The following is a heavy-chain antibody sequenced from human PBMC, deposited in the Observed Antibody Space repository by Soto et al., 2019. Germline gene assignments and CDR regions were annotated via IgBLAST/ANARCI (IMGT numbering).Heavy chain of an antibody. V-gene: IGHV4-39*01. CDR1: GGSISSSSYY. Sequence: PSETLSLTCTVSGGSISSSSYYWGWIRQPPGKGLEWIGSIYYSGSTYYNPSLKSRVTISVDTSKNQFSLKLSSVTAADTAVYYCASPDQATYYDFWSGYTFYGMDVWGQGTTVPSP. D-gene: IGHD3-3*01. J-gene: IGHJ6*02. CDR2: IYYSGST. CDR3: ASPDQATYYDFWSGYTFYGMDV.